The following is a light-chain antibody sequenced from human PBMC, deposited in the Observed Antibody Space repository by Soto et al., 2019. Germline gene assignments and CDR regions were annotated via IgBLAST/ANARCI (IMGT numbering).Light chain of an antibody. Sequence: IQLTQSPSSLSASVGDRVTITCRASQGISSFLAWYQQKPGKAPQLLIYAASTLPSGVPSRFSGSGSGTDFTLTINSLQPEDFATYYCQQLNDYPITFGQGTRLEI. CDR2: AAS. J-gene: IGKJ5*01. CDR3: QQLNDYPIT. CDR1: QGISSF. V-gene: IGKV1-9*01.